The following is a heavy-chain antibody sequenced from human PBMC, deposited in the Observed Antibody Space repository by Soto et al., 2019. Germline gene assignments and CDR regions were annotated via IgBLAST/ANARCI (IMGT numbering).Heavy chain of an antibody. V-gene: IGHV4-59*01. Sequence: SETLSLTCTVAGGSISSYYWSWIRQPPGKGLESIGYIYYSGNTNYNPSLKSRVTISVDTSKTQFSLKLSSVTAADTAVYYCARVRSNTATSQGWSLDYWGQGTLVTVSS. J-gene: IGHJ4*02. CDR3: ARVRSNTATSQGWSLDY. CDR1: GGSISSYY. CDR2: IYYSGNT. D-gene: IGHD4-17*01.